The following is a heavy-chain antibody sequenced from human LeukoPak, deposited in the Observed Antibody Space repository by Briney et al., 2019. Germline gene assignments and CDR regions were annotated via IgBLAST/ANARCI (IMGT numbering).Heavy chain of an antibody. J-gene: IGHJ5*02. CDR3: ARLGWDSSSWYLYNWFDP. CDR1: GGSFSGYY. D-gene: IGHD6-13*01. Sequence: PSETLSLTCAVYGGSFSGYYRSWIRQPPGKGLEWIGEINHSGSTNYNPSLKSRVTISVDTSKNQFSLKLSSVTAADTAVYYCARLGWDSSSWYLYNWFDPWGQGTLVTVSS. V-gene: IGHV4-34*01. CDR2: INHSGST.